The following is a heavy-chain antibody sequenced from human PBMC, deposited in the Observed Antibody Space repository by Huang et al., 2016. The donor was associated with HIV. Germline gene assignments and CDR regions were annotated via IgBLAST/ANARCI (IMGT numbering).Heavy chain of an antibody. CDR2: AYYDGST. CDR1: GGSVSSGDYY. J-gene: IGHJ4*02. D-gene: IGHD3-22*01. V-gene: IGHV4-61*08. CDR3: SRINYAKTTYYLDFDV. Sequence: QVYLQESGPGLVKPSETLSLTCTVSGGSVSSGDYYWRWVRQPPGKGLKWIAYAYYDGSTNYNPALERRLSMSVDTSRNQSSLKLRSVTAADTAVYYCSRINYAKTTYYLDFDVWGQGTLVTVSS.